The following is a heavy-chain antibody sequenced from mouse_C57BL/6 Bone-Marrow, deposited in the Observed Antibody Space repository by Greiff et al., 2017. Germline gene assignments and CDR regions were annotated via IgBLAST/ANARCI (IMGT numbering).Heavy chain of an antibody. D-gene: IGHD2-3*01. Sequence: QLQQSGAELARPGASVKLSCKASGYTFTSYGISWVKQRTGQGLEWIGEIYPRSGNTYYNEKFKGKATLTADKSSSTAYMELRSLTSEDSAVYFCARWLLLFAYWGQGTLVTVSA. CDR3: ARWLLLFAY. CDR2: IYPRSGNT. CDR1: GYTFTSYG. J-gene: IGHJ3*01. V-gene: IGHV1-81*01.